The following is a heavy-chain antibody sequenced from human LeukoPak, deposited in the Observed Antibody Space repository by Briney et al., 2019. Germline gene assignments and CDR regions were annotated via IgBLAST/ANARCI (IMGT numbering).Heavy chain of an antibody. Sequence: PGGSLRLSCAVSGLTFSRYAMSWVRQAPGKGLEWVAVISYDGSNKYYADSVKGRFTISRDNSKNTLYLQMNSLRAEDTAVYYCAKDDYDFWSGYIYYYYGMDVWGQGTTVTVSS. CDR1: GLTFSRYA. CDR2: ISYDGSNK. V-gene: IGHV3-30*18. D-gene: IGHD3-3*01. J-gene: IGHJ6*02. CDR3: AKDDYDFWSGYIYYYYGMDV.